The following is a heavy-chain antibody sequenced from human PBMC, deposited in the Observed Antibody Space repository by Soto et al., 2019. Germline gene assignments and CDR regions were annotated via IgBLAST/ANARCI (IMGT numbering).Heavy chain of an antibody. CDR2: INPSGGST. CDR3: ARGRITMIVVAPFDP. Sequence: QVQLVQSGAEVKKPGASVKVSCKASGYTFTSYYMHWVRQAPGQGVEWMGIINPSGGSTSYAQKFQGRVTMTTDTSTSTVYMELSSLRSEDTAVYYCARGRITMIVVAPFDPWGQGTLVTVSS. V-gene: IGHV1-46*01. J-gene: IGHJ5*02. D-gene: IGHD3-22*01. CDR1: GYTFTSYY.